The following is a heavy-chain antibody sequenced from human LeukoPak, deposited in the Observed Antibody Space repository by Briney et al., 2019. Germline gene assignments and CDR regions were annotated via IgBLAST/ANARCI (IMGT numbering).Heavy chain of an antibody. CDR3: ARLGYCSGDNCYEETIDY. Sequence: SQTLSLTCAISGDSVSSNIAAWNWIRQSPSRGLEWLGRTYYRSRWYIDYAASVKSRLTINPDTSKNQFSLQLNSVTAADTAVYYCARLGYCSGDNCYEETIDYWGQGTLVTVFS. CDR1: GDSVSSNIAA. CDR2: TYYRSRWYI. V-gene: IGHV6-1*01. D-gene: IGHD2-15*01. J-gene: IGHJ4*02.